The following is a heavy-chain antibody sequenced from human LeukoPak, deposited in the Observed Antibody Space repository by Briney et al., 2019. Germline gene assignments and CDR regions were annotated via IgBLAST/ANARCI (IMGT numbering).Heavy chain of an antibody. CDR1: GGSISSYY. Sequence: SETLSLTCTVSGGSISSYYWNWIRQPPGEGLEWIGYFHYSGSTNYNPSLKSRVTISVDTSKNQFSLKLSSVTAADTAVYYCARGSIAAAEGSHWFDPWGQGTLVTVSS. V-gene: IGHV4-59*01. D-gene: IGHD6-13*01. J-gene: IGHJ5*02. CDR3: ARGSIAAAEGSHWFDP. CDR2: FHYSGST.